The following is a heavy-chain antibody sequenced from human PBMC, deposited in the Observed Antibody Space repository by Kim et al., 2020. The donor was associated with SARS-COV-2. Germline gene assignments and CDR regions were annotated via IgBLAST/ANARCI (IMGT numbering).Heavy chain of an antibody. CDR3: AKDATGYCSSTSCYG. D-gene: IGHD2-2*01. CDR2: ISYDGSNK. J-gene: IGHJ6*01. Sequence: GGSLRLSCAASGFTFSSYGMHWVRQAPGKGLEWVVVISYDGSNKYYADSVKGRFTISRDNSKNTLYLQMNSLRAEDTAVYYCAKDATGYCSSTSCYG. CDR1: GFTFSSYG. V-gene: IGHV3-30*18.